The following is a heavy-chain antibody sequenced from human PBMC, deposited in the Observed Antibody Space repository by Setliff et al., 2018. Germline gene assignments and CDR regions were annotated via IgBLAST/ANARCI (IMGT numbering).Heavy chain of an antibody. CDR3: ARHLSSGSYDGGAYYHMDV. J-gene: IGHJ6*03. CDR2: IHYSGST. D-gene: IGHD1-26*01. V-gene: IGHV4-59*08. Sequence: PSETLSLTCTVSGGSISSYYWSWIRQPPGKGLEWIGSIHYSGSTNYNPSLKSRLTISVDTAKTQFSLRLISVTAADTAVYYCARHLSSGSYDGGAYYHMDVWGKGTTVTVSS. CDR1: GGSISSYY.